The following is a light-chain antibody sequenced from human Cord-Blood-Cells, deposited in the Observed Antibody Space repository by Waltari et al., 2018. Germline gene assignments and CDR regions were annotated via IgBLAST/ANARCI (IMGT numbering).Light chain of an antibody. CDR1: SSDVGCYNL. J-gene: IGLJ3*02. V-gene: IGLV2-23*01. Sequence: SALTQPASVSGSPGQSITISSTGTSSDVGCYNLVSWYQQHPGKAPKLMIYEGSKRPSGVANRFSGSKSGNTASLTISGLQAEDEADYYCCSYAGSSTWVFGGGTKLTVL. CDR2: EGS. CDR3: CSYAGSSTWV.